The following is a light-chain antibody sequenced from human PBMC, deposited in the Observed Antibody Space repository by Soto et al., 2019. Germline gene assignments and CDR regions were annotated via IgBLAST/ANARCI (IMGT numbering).Light chain of an antibody. CDR3: KQRSKWPVT. CDR2: DAS. J-gene: IGKJ3*01. Sequence: EIVLTQSPATLSLSPGERATLSCRASQSVSSYLAWYQQKPGQAPRLLIYDASNRATGIPARFSGSGSGTDFTLTISSLEPEDFAVYYCKQRSKWPVTFGPGTIVDIK. V-gene: IGKV3-11*01. CDR1: QSVSSY.